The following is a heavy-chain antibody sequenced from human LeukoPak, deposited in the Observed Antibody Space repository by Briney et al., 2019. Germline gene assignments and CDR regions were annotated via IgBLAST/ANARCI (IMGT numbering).Heavy chain of an antibody. CDR2: ISWNSGSI. D-gene: IGHD6-13*01. CDR1: GFTFDDYA. Sequence: GGSLRLSCAASGFTFDDYAMHWVRQAPGKGLEWISDISWNSGSIDYADSVKGRFTISRDNAKNSLYLQMISLRGEDTAVDYCVKDGSNSWLYYFDYWGQGTLVTVSS. CDR3: VKDGSNSWLYYFDY. V-gene: IGHV3-9*01. J-gene: IGHJ4*02.